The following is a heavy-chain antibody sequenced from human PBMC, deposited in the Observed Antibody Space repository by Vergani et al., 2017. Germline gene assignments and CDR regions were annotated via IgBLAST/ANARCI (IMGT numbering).Heavy chain of an antibody. CDR3: ARQGYCSSTSCYGYYYYYGMDV. Sequence: QVQLVQSGAEVKKPGSSVKVSCKASGGTFSSYTISWVRQAPGQGLEWMGRIIPILGIANFAQKFQGRVTITPDKSTSTAYMELSSLRSEDTAVYYCARQGYCSSTSCYGYYYYYGMDVWGQGTTVTVSS. CDR2: IIPILGIA. V-gene: IGHV1-69*02. J-gene: IGHJ6*02. D-gene: IGHD2-2*01. CDR1: GGTFSSYT.